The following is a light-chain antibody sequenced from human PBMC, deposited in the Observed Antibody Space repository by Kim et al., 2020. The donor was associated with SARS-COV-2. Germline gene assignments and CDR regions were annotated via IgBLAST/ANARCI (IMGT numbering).Light chain of an antibody. CDR1: QSISSH. CDR3: QQSYITPFT. Sequence: DIQMTQSPSTLSASVGDRVTITCRTTQSISSHLNWDQQKPGRAPKLLISAASTLQGGVPSRFSGSGSETDFTLTISSLQPEDFATYFGQQSYITPFTFGPGTKVDIK. CDR2: AAS. V-gene: IGKV1-39*01. J-gene: IGKJ3*01.